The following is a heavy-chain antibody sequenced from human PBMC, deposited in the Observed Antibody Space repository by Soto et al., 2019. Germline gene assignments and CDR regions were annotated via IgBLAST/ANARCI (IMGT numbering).Heavy chain of an antibody. D-gene: IGHD5-12*01. CDR2: IYYSGST. CDR1: GGSISSYY. J-gene: IGHJ4*02. V-gene: IGHV4-59*08. CDR3: ATGRDGYNRY. Sequence: QVQLQESGPGLVKPSETLSLTCTVSGGSISSYYWSWIRQPPGKGLEWIGYIYYSGSTNYNPSLKSRVTISVDTSKNQFSLKLSSVTAADTAVYYCATGRDGYNRYWGQGTLVTVSS.